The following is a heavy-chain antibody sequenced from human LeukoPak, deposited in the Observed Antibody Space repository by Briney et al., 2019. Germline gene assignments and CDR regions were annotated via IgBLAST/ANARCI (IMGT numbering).Heavy chain of an antibody. Sequence: GGSLRLSCTASRFTFSSYSMNWVRQAPGKGLEWVSSISDSSSYIYYADSVKGRFTISRDNAKNSLYLQMNSLRAEDTAVYYCARDPYKTGGLDYWGQGTLVTVSS. CDR3: ARDPYKTGGLDY. D-gene: IGHD1-1*01. CDR1: RFTFSSYS. J-gene: IGHJ4*02. CDR2: ISDSSSYI. V-gene: IGHV3-21*01.